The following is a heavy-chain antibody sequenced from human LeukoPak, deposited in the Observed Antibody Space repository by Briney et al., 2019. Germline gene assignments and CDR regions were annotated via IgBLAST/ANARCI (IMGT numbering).Heavy chain of an antibody. CDR1: GFTFSSYA. J-gene: IGHJ6*02. CDR3: ARGDFWGAYYYYYGMDV. Sequence: PGGSLRLSCAASGFTFSSYAMHWVRQAPGKGLEYVSAISSNGGSTYYANPVKGRFTISRDNSKNTLYLQMGSLRAEDMAVYYCARGDFWGAYYYYYGMDVWGQGTTVTVSS. CDR2: ISSNGGST. D-gene: IGHD3-3*01. V-gene: IGHV3-64*01.